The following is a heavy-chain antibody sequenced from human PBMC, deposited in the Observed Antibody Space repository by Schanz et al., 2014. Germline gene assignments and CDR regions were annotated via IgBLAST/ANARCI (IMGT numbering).Heavy chain of an antibody. Sequence: QVQLVQSGAEVKKPGASVRVSCKASGYSFTTYDVNWVRQATGQGLEWMGKINPSSGTTRIAQNFQDRLTVTRDTSTSTVNMELSSLRSEDTAVYYCARGGFFDSTSFDSWGQGTLVTVSS. D-gene: IGHD2-2*01. J-gene: IGHJ4*02. CDR3: ARGGFFDSTSFDS. V-gene: IGHV1-46*03. CDR2: INPSSGTT. CDR1: GYSFTTYD.